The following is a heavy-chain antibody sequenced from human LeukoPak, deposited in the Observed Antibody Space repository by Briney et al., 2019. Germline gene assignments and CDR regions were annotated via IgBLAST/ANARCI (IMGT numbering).Heavy chain of an antibody. J-gene: IGHJ4*02. D-gene: IGHD1-26*01. CDR1: GGSFSGYY. CDR3: ARHSRATTVDY. CDR2: INHSGST. V-gene: IGHV4-34*01. Sequence: PSETLSLTCAVYGGSFSGYYWSWIRQPPGKGLEWIGEINHSGSTNYNPSLKSRVTISVDTSKNQFSLKLSSVTAADTAVYYCARHSRATTVDYWGQGTLVTVSS.